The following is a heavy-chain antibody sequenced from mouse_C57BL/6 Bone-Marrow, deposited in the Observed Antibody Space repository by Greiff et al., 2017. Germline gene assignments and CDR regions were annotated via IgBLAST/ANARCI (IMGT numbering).Heavy chain of an antibody. CDR1: GFNIKDDY. J-gene: IGHJ2*01. Sequence: EVQLQESGAELVRPGASVKLSCTASGFNIKDDYMHWVKQRPEQGLEWIGWIDPENGDTEYASKFQGKATITADTSSNTAYLQLSSLTSEDTAVYYCTTSDGSSGDYWGQGTTLTVSS. V-gene: IGHV14-4*01. D-gene: IGHD1-1*01. CDR2: IDPENGDT. CDR3: TTSDGSSGDY.